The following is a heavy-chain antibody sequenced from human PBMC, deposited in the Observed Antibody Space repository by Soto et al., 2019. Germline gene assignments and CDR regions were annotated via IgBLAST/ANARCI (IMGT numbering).Heavy chain of an antibody. CDR2: TYYRSKWYN. Sequence: SQTLSLTCAISGDSVSSNSAAWNWIRQSPSRGLEWLGRTYYRSKWYNDYAVSVKSRININPDTSKNQFSLQLNSVTPEDTAVDYCAKGLSRLWFGDFDIWGQGTMVTVSS. CDR3: AKGLSRLWFGDFDI. J-gene: IGHJ3*02. CDR1: GDSVSSNSAA. D-gene: IGHD3-10*01. V-gene: IGHV6-1*01.